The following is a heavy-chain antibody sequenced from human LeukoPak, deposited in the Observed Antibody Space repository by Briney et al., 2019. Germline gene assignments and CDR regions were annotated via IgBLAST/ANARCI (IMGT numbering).Heavy chain of an antibody. D-gene: IGHD3-9*01. CDR1: GYTFTGYY. CDR2: INPNSGGT. CDR3: ARDMGVRYFDCDGMDV. Sequence: ASVKVSCKASGYTFTGYYMHWVRQAPGQGLEWMGWINPNSGGTNYAQKFQGRVTMTRDTSISTAYMELSRLRSDDTAVYYCARDMGVRYFDCDGMDVWGQGTTATVSS. V-gene: IGHV1-2*02. J-gene: IGHJ6*02.